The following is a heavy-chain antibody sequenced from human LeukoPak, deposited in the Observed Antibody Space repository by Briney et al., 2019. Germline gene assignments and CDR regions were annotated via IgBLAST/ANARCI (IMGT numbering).Heavy chain of an antibody. J-gene: IGHJ4*02. CDR1: GFTFSSYW. CDR2: INHSGST. CDR3: ARGPGSGWYARRNPVDY. Sequence: GSLRLSCAASGFTFSSYWMSWIRQPPGKGLEWIGEINHSGSTNYNPSLKSRVTISVDTSKNQFSLKLSSVTAADTAVYYCARGPGSGWYARRNPVDYWGQGTLVTVSS. V-gene: IGHV4-34*01. D-gene: IGHD6-19*01.